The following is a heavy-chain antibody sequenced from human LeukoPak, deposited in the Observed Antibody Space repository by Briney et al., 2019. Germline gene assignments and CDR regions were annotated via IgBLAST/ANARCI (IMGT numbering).Heavy chain of an antibody. D-gene: IGHD1-26*01. CDR2: ISYEGSNK. Sequence: PGGSLRLSCAASGFTFSTYGMQWVRQAPAKGLEWVAIISYEGSNKYYAHSVKGRFTISRDNSKNTVYLQINSLRAEDTAVYYCAKAIYSGSYYGLYFQHWGQGTLVTVSS. J-gene: IGHJ1*01. CDR1: GFTFSTYG. CDR3: AKAIYSGSYYGLYFQH. V-gene: IGHV3-30*18.